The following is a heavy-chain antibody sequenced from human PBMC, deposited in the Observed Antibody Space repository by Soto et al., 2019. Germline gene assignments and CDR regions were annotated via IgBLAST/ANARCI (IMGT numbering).Heavy chain of an antibody. D-gene: IGHD2-21*02. CDR3: AGPSSDCGGDCYYFDH. CDR1: GGSFSGYY. CDR2: INHSGST. Sequence: NPSETLSLTCALYGGSFSGYYWSWIRQPPGKGLEWIGEINHSGSTNYNPSLKSRVTISVDTSKNQFSLKLSSVTAADTAVYYCAGPSSDCGGDCYYFDHWGQGALVTVSS. V-gene: IGHV4-34*01. J-gene: IGHJ4*02.